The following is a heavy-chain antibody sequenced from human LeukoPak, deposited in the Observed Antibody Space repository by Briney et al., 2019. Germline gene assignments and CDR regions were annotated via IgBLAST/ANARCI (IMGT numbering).Heavy chain of an antibody. V-gene: IGHV3-7*01. J-gene: IGHJ4*02. CDR2: LRQDGSEE. CDR1: VFTFSDYS. Sequence: GGSLRLSCAPSVFTFSDYSESWVRQARGKGMEWVARLRQDGSEEYGVCSVTGRITISRDNVNISLYLQMDRLRAEGTGRYYCARGASVFGSWGQGTLVIVSS. CDR3: ARGASVFGS.